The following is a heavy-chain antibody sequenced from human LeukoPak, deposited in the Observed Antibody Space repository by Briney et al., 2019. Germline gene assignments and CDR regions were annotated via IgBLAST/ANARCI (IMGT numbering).Heavy chain of an antibody. CDR2: IISSSTTI. J-gene: IGHJ3*02. CDR3: ARRFDI. V-gene: IGHV3-48*01. CDR1: GFTFSSYN. Sequence: GESLRLSCVASGFTFSSYNMKWVGQPPGEGGVGCLYIISSSTTIDYPASVKGRFTISRDNARNSLYLQLSSLRVEDTAVYYCARRFDIWGQGTMVTVSS.